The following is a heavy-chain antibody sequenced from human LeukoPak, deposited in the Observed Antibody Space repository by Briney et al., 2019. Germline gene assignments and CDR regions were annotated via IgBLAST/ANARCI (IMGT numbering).Heavy chain of an antibody. CDR3: AKGAGGFSYYNWFDP. D-gene: IGHD5-18*01. Sequence: SETLSLTCTVSGYSISSSNYWGWIRQPPGKGLEWIGSIYHSGSIYYNPSLKSRVTISVDTSKNQFSLKLASVTAADTAIYYCAKGAGGFSYYNWFDPWGQGTLVTVSS. J-gene: IGHJ5*02. CDR2: IYHSGSI. CDR1: GYSISSSNY. V-gene: IGHV4-38-2*02.